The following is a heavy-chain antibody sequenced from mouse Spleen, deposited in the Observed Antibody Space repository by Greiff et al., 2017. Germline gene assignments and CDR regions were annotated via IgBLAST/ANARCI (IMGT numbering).Heavy chain of an antibody. CDR3: ARKPYGNYEWPFAY. CDR1: GYTFTSYW. CDR2: IHPNSGST. Sequence: QVQLQQPGAELVKPGASVKLSCKASGYTFTSYWMHWVKQRPGQGLEWIGMIHPNSGSTNYNEKFKSKATLTVDKSSSTAYMQLSSLTSEDSAVYYCARKPYGNYEWPFAYWGQGTLVTVSA. D-gene: IGHD2-1*01. V-gene: IGHV1-64*01. J-gene: IGHJ3*01.